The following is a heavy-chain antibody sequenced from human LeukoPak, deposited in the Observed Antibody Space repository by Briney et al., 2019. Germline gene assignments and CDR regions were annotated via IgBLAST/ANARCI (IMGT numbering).Heavy chain of an antibody. CDR2: IYYSGST. CDR3: ARFRLGSDYYHMDV. J-gene: IGHJ6*03. D-gene: IGHD7-27*01. CDR1: GGSISSSSYY. Sequence: PSETLSLTCTVSGGSISSSSYYWGWIRQPPGKGLEWIVSIYYSGSTYYNPSLKSRVTISVDTSKNQFSLKLSSVTAADTAVYYCARFRLGSDYYHMDVWGKGTTVTVSS. V-gene: IGHV4-39*07.